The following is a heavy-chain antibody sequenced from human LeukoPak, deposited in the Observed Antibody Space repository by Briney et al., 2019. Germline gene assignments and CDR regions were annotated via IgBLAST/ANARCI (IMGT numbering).Heavy chain of an antibody. D-gene: IGHD5-12*01. CDR1: GFTFSSYA. CDR3: ARLSFTAFLRYFDY. CDR2: ISYDGSNE. V-gene: IGHV3-30-3*01. J-gene: IGHJ4*02. Sequence: PGRSLRLSCAASGFTFSSYAMHWVRQAPGKGLEWVTVISYDGSNEFYADSVKGRFTISRDNSKDTLYLQMNSLRAEDTAVYYCARLSFTAFLRYFDYWGQGTLVTVSS.